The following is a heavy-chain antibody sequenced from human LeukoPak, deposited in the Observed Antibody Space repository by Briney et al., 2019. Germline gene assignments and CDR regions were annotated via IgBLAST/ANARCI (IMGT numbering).Heavy chain of an antibody. CDR3: TRDSGYEFDY. CDR2: IRSDTSTK. V-gene: IGHV3-48*04. CDR1: GFTFSSYS. J-gene: IGHJ4*02. D-gene: IGHD5-12*01. Sequence: PGGSLRLSCAASGFTFSSYSINWVRQAPGKGLEWVSYIRSDTSTKYYAGSVKGRFTISRDNAKNSVYLQMNSLRAEDTAVYYCTRDSGYEFDYWGQGTLVTVSS.